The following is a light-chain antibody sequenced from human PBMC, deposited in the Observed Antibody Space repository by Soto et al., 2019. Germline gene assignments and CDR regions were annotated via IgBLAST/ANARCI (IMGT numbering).Light chain of an antibody. CDR2: EAA. J-gene: IGKJ1*01. CDR1: QYIHNY. CDR3: QQSTNYPWT. V-gene: IGKV1-5*03. Sequence: DIQMTQSPSTLSASVGDRVTITCRASQYIHNYLAWYQQKPGEAPKLLIYEAANLESGVPSRFSGSETGTEFTLTISSLQPDDFATYYCQQSTNYPWTFGQGTRVEI.